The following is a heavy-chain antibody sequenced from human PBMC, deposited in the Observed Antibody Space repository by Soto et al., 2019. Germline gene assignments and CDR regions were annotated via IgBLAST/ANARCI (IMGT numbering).Heavy chain of an antibody. CDR2: ISFDGTTK. D-gene: IGHD3-10*01. V-gene: IGHV3-30*18. CDR3: AKDSTYYYNPFPRAYFDS. J-gene: IGHJ4*02. Sequence: GSLMLSCAASGFPFYNYCMIWVLQAPGNGLEWVALISFDGTTKLYADSVKGRFTISRDNSKNTLFLQMNGLRVEDTAVYSCAKDSTYYYNPFPRAYFDSWGQGTPVTVSS. CDR1: GFPFYNYC.